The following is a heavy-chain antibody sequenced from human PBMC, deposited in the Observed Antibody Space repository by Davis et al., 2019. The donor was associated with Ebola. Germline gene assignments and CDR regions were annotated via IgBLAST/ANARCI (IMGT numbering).Heavy chain of an antibody. D-gene: IGHD3-22*01. CDR2: LYWNDDK. V-gene: IGHV2-5*01. Sequence: SGPTLAKPTQTLTLTCTFSGSSLSTSGVGVGWIRQPPGKALEWLALLYWNDDKRYSPSLKSMLTITKDTSKNQVVLTMTNMDPVDTATYYCAHRPIPDSSGYYLSPWGQGTLVTVSS. CDR3: AHRPIPDSSGYYLSP. CDR1: GSSLSTSGVG. J-gene: IGHJ5*02.